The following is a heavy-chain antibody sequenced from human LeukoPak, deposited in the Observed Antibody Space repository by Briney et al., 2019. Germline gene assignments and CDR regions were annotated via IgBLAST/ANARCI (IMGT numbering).Heavy chain of an antibody. CDR1: GFSFSSYR. Sequence: PGGSLRLSCAASGFSFSSYRMNWVRQAPGKGLEWASSVSNGGDYIHYADSVKGRFTISRDNSKNSLYLQMNSLRAEDTAVYYCARALIGYYFDYWGQGTLVTVSS. J-gene: IGHJ4*02. CDR3: ARALIGYYFDY. D-gene: IGHD2-8*01. CDR2: VSNGGDYI. V-gene: IGHV3-21*06.